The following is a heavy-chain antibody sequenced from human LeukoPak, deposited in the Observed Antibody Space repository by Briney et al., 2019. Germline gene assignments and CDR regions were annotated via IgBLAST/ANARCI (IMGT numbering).Heavy chain of an antibody. CDR2: INPKSGGT. J-gene: IGHJ4*02. D-gene: IGHD6-13*01. Sequence: ASVKVSCKASGYTFTGYYMHWVRQAPGQGLEWMGWINPKSGGTKYAQKFQGRVTMTRDTSISTAYMELSRLRSDDTAVYYCAREPRRIAAAGTVDYWGQGTLVTVSS. V-gene: IGHV1-2*02. CDR1: GYTFTGYY. CDR3: AREPRRIAAAGTVDY.